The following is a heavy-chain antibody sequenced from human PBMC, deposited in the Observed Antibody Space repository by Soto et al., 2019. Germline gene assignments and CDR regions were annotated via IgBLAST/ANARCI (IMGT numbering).Heavy chain of an antibody. J-gene: IGHJ4*02. CDR3: ARHGEYSGYGTGITRFDY. CDR1: GGSISSSSYY. CDR2: IYYSGST. V-gene: IGHV4-39*01. Sequence: QLQLQESGPGLVKPSETLSLTCTVSGGSISSSSYYWGWIRQPPGKGLEWIGSIYYSGSTYYNPSLKSRVTISVDTSKNQFSLKLSSVTAADTAVYYCARHGEYSGYGTGITRFDYWGQGTLVTVSS. D-gene: IGHD5-12*01.